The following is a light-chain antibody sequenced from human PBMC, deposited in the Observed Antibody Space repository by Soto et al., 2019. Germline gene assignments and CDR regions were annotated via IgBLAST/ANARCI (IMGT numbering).Light chain of an antibody. CDR2: LNSDGSH. CDR1: SGHSSYA. Sequence: QPVLTQSPSASASLGASVKLTCTLSSGHSSYAIAWHQQQPEKGPRYLMKLNSDGSHSKGDGIPDRFSGSSSRAERYLTISSLQSEDEADYYCQTWGTGIRVFGGGTKLTVL. V-gene: IGLV4-69*01. J-gene: IGLJ3*02. CDR3: QTWGTGIRV.